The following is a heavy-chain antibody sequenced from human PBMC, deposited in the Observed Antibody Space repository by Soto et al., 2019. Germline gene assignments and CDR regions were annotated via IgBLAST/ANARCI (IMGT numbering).Heavy chain of an antibody. CDR1: GFTFSSYA. V-gene: IGHV3-30-3*01. CDR2: ISYDGSNK. D-gene: IGHD6-25*01. Sequence: QVQLVESGGGVVQPGRSLRLSCAASGFTFSSYAMHWVRQAPGKGLEWVAVISYDGSNKYYADSVKGRFTISRDNSKNTLYLQMNSLRAEDTAVYYCARGVRRLQPIFDYWGQGTLVTVSS. J-gene: IGHJ4*02. CDR3: ARGVRRLQPIFDY.